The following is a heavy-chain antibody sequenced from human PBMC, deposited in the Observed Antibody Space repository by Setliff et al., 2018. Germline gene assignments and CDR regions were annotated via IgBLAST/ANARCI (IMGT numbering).Heavy chain of an antibody. J-gene: IGHJ5*02. CDR3: ASSRGQLRYSYGPNWFDP. D-gene: IGHD5-18*01. CDR2: IYHSGST. CDR1: GYSISSGYY. V-gene: IGHV4-38-2*01. Sequence: PSETLSLTCAVSGYSISSGYYWGWIRQPPGKGLEWIGSIYHSGSTYYNPSLKSRVTISVDTSKNQFSLKLSSVTAADTAVYYCASSRGQLRYSYGPNWFDPWGQGTLVTDSS.